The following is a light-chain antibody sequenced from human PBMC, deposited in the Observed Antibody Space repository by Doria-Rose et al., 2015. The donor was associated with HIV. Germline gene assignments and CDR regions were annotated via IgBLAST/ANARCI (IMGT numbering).Light chain of an antibody. V-gene: IGKV1-39*01. CDR2: ATS. CDR1: QNIHLF. Sequence: TQSPSSLSASVGDRVTITCRASQNIHLFLNWYQQRPGRVPKVLIYATSTLQSEVPSRFSGSGSGTDCTLTISSVQPEDFATYYCQQSFSTPRTFGPGTKVEMK. CDR3: QQSFSTPRT. J-gene: IGKJ1*01.